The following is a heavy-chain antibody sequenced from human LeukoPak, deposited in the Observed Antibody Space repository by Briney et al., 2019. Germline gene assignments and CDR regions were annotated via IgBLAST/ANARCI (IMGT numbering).Heavy chain of an antibody. J-gene: IGHJ4*02. CDR2: INPNSGGT. CDR1: GYTFTAYY. CDR3: ASVTYYDSTGYYSGDY. D-gene: IGHD3-22*01. Sequence: ASVKVSCKASGYTFTAYYIHWVRQAPGQGLEWMGRINPNSGGTNYAQKFQGRVTMTRDTSISTAYMELSRLKSDDTAVYYCASVTYYDSTGYYSGDYWGQGTLVTVSS. V-gene: IGHV1-2*06.